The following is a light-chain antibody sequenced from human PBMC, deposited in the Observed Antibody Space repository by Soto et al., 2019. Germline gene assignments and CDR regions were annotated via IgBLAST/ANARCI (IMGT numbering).Light chain of an antibody. CDR1: QSISSW. Sequence: DIPMTQSPSTLSASVGDRVTITCRASQSISSWLAWYQQKPGKAPKLLIYDASRLESGVPSRFSGSGSGTEFTLPSSSLQPDDFATYYCQQYNSYVGFGQGTKVEIK. V-gene: IGKV1-5*01. CDR2: DAS. CDR3: QQYNSYVG. J-gene: IGKJ1*01.